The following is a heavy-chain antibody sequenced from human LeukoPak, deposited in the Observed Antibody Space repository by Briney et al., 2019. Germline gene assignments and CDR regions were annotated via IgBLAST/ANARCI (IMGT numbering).Heavy chain of an antibody. J-gene: IGHJ5*02. CDR2: TYYRSKWYN. D-gene: IGHD4-17*01. CDR1: GDSVSSNSAA. Sequence: SQTLSLTCAISGDSVSSNSAAWNWIRQSPSRGLEWLGRTYYRSKWYNDYAVSVKSRVTINPDTSKNQFSLQLNSVTPEDTAVYYCARDPHPYGDSPNWFDPWGQGTLVTVSS. V-gene: IGHV6-1*01. CDR3: ARDPHPYGDSPNWFDP.